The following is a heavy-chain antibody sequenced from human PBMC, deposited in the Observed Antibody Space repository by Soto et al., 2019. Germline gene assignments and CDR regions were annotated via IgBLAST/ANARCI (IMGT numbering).Heavy chain of an antibody. CDR1: GYTFTGYY. D-gene: IGHD3-10*01. J-gene: IGHJ4*02. V-gene: IGHV1-2*02. CDR2: INPNRGGT. CDR3: AGEGGSGGYYNVEVDY. Sequence: ASVKVSCKASGYTFTGYYMHWVRQAPGQGLEWMGWINPNRGGTNYAQKCQGRVTMTRDTSISTAYMELSRLRSDDTAVYYGAGEGGSGGYYNVEVDYWGQGTLVTVSS.